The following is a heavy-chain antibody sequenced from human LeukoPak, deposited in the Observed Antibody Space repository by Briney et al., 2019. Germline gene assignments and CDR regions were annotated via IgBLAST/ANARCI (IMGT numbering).Heavy chain of an antibody. D-gene: IGHD2-15*01. V-gene: IGHV4-59*08. CDR1: GGSISSYY. CDR3: RRHNQGRIGYYDY. CDR2: IHYSGTP. Sequence: SQTLSLTCTVSGGSISSYYWSWIRQPPGKWLEWVGYIHYSGTPNYNPSLKTRVTRSVDTPRTQSTLRLTAWTAADRPAYYFRRHNQGRIGYYDYWGQGTLVTVSS. J-gene: IGHJ4*02.